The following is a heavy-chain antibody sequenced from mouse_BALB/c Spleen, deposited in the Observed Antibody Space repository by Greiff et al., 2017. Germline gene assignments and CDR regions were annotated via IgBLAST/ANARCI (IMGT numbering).Heavy chain of an antibody. Sequence: LQESGAELVRPGSSVKISCKASGYAFSSYCMNWVKQRPGQGLEWIGQIYPGDGDTNYNGKFKGKATLTADQSSSTAYMQLSRLTSEDSAVYFCARCNYDAMDYWGQGTSVTVSS. CDR2: IYPGDGDT. V-gene: IGHV1-80*01. CDR1: GYAFSSYC. J-gene: IGHJ4*01. CDR3: ARCNYDAMDY. D-gene: IGHD2-1*01.